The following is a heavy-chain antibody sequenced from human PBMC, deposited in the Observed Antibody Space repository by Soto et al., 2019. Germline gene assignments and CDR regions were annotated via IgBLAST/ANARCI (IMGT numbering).Heavy chain of an antibody. D-gene: IGHD1-26*01. V-gene: IGHV3-66*01. CDR3: ALGGVYYYYYMDV. CDR1: GFTVSSNY. CDR2: IYSGGST. Sequence: GGSLRLSCAASGFTVSSNYMSWVRQAPGKGLEWVSVIYSGGSTYYAESVKGRFTISRDNSKNTLYLQMNSLRAEDTAVYYCALGGVYYYYYMDVWGKGTTVTVSS. J-gene: IGHJ6*03.